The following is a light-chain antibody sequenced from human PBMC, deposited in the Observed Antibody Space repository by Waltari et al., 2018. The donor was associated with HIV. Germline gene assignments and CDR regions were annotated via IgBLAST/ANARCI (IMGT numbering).Light chain of an antibody. CDR3: ASCTRSGILL. J-gene: IGLJ2*01. V-gene: IGLV2-14*01. CDR1: SSDIGAYNF. CDR2: EVS. Sequence: QSALTQPASVSGSPGKSITISCIGSSSDIGAYNFVSWYQQRPGKAPKLMIYEVSDRPSGSSNRFSGSKSGITASLTISGLQADDEADYYCASCTRSGILLFGGGTRLTVL.